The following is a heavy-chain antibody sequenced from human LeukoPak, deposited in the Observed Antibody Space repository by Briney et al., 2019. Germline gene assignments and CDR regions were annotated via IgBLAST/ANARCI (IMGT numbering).Heavy chain of an antibody. Sequence: SETLSLTCAVYGGSFSGYYWSWIRQPPGKGLEWIGEINHSGSTNYNPSLKSRVTISVDTSKNQFSLKLSSVTAADTAVYYCARGRGHYYGSGSSPSVYYYYGMDVWGQGTTVTVSS. CDR2: INHSGST. CDR3: ARGRGHYYGSGSSPSVYYYYGMDV. J-gene: IGHJ6*02. D-gene: IGHD3-10*01. CDR1: GGSFSGYY. V-gene: IGHV4-34*01.